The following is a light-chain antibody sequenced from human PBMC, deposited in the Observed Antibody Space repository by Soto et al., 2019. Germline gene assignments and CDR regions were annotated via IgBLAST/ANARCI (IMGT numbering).Light chain of an antibody. V-gene: IGLV2-14*01. CDR2: EVS. CDR1: SSDVGGYKY. CDR3: SSYTSNSTYNYV. J-gene: IGLJ1*01. Sequence: QSALTQPASVSGSPGQSITISCTGTSSDVGGYKYVSWYQQYPGKAPKLMIYEVSSRPSGVSNRFSGSKSGNTASLIISGLQAEDEADYYCSSYTSNSTYNYVFGTGTKLTVL.